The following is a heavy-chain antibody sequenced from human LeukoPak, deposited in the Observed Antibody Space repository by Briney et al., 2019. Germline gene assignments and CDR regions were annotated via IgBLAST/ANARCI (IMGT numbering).Heavy chain of an antibody. D-gene: IGHD2-2*01. CDR1: GGTFSSYA. CDR2: IIPILGIA. Sequence: SVKVSCKASGGTFSSYAISWVRQAPGQGLEWMGGIIPILGIANYAQKFQGRVTITADKSTSTAYMELSSLRSEDTAVYYCARDRSGIVVVPAAIPFDYWGQGTLVTVSS. CDR3: ARDRSGIVVVPAAIPFDY. J-gene: IGHJ4*02. V-gene: IGHV1-69*04.